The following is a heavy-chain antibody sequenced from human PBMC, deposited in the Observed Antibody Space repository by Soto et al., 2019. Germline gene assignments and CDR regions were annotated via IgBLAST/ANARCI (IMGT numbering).Heavy chain of an antibody. CDR3: ARDSYDILTGYPPGYFDY. D-gene: IGHD3-9*01. J-gene: IGHJ4*02. CDR1: GGSISSGGYS. CDR2: IYHSGST. V-gene: IGHV4-30-2*01. Sequence: SETLSLTCAVSGGSISSGGYSWSWIRQPPGKGLEWIGYIYHSGSTYYNPSLKSRVTISVDRSKNQFSLKLSSVTAADTAVYYCARDSYDILTGYPPGYFDYWGRGTLVTVSS.